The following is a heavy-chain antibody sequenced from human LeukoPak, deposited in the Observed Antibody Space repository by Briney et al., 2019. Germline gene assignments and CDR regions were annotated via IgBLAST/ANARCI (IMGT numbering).Heavy chain of an antibody. V-gene: IGHV4-34*01. CDR2: INHSGST. Sequence: PSETLSLTCAVYGGSLSGYYWSWIRQPPGKGLEWIGEINHSGSTTYNPSLKSRVTISVDTSNNQFSLRLNSVTVADTAMYFCARDFGSSSWGWFDPWGPGILVTVSS. CDR1: GGSLSGYY. CDR3: ARDFGSSSWGWFDP. D-gene: IGHD6-6*01. J-gene: IGHJ5*02.